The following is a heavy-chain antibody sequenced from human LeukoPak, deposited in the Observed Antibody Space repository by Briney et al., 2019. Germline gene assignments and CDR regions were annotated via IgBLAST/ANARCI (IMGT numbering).Heavy chain of an antibody. CDR3: ARDRHSSSWPNDAFDI. J-gene: IGHJ3*02. D-gene: IGHD6-13*01. Sequence: SVKVSCKASGGTFSSYAISWVRQAPGQGLEWMGGIIPIFGTANYAQKFQGRVTITADESTSTAYMELSSLRSEGTAVYYCARDRHSSSWPNDAFDIWGQGTMVTVSS. CDR2: IIPIFGTA. V-gene: IGHV1-69*13. CDR1: GGTFSSYA.